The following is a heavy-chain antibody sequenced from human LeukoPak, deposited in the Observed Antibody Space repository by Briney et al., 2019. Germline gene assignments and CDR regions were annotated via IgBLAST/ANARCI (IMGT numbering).Heavy chain of an antibody. Sequence: SETLSLTCTVSGGSISSYYWSWIRQPAGKGLEWIGRIYTSGSTNYNPSLKSRVTMSVDTSKNQFSLKLSSVTAADTAVYDCARDYTHYDFWSTNWFDPWGQGTLVTVSS. CDR1: GGSISSYY. D-gene: IGHD3-3*01. J-gene: IGHJ5*02. CDR2: IYTSGST. V-gene: IGHV4-4*07. CDR3: ARDYTHYDFWSTNWFDP.